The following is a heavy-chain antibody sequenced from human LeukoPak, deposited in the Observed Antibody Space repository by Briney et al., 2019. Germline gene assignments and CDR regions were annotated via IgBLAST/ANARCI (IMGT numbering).Heavy chain of an antibody. CDR2: ISSSSSYI. J-gene: IGHJ4*02. D-gene: IGHD6-19*01. V-gene: IGHV3-21*01. Sequence: GGSLRLSCAASGFTFSSYSMNWVRQAPGKGLEWVSSISSSSSYIYYADSVKGRFTISRDNAKNSLYLQMNSLRAEDTAVYYCARDGVSGGWSLGGRFDYWGQGTLVTVSS. CDR3: ARDGVSGGWSLGGRFDY. CDR1: GFTFSSYS.